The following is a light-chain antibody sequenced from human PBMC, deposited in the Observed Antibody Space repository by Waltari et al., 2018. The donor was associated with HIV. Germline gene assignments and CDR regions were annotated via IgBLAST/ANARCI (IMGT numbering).Light chain of an antibody. J-gene: IGKJ2*01. CDR2: FAS. CDR1: QYISNR. V-gene: IGKV1-5*03. CDR3: QQTNGY. Sequence: DAQMTQSPYTLSASVGDRVTITCRASQYISNRMAWYQQKPGKAPNLLIYFASNLQSGVPSRFSGSGSGTEFTLTISSLQPDDFATYFCQQTNGYFGQGTKVEMK.